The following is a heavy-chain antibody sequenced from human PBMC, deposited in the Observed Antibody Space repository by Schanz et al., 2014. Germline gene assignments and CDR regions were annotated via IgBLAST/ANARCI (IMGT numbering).Heavy chain of an antibody. CDR1: GYTFTTYA. Sequence: QVQLVQSGAEVKKPGASVRVSCKASGYTFTTYAMSWVRQAPGQGLEWVGWINTSSGDTKYSQNFQGRVTITRDTSASTAYMELSSLRSEDTAVYACARGIGGYGANNYFDYWGQGTLVTVSS. J-gene: IGHJ4*02. V-gene: IGHV1-3*04. CDR2: INTSSGDT. CDR3: ARGIGGYGANNYFDY. D-gene: IGHD5-12*01.